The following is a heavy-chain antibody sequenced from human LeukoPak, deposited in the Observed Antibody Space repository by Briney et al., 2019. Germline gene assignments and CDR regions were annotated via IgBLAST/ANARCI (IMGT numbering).Heavy chain of an antibody. J-gene: IGHJ4*02. V-gene: IGHV4-59*01. Sequence: SETLSLTCTVSGGSISSYYWSWIRQPPGKRLEWIGYIYYSGSTNYNPSLKSRVTISVDTSKNQFSLKLSSVTAADTAVYYCARTNAYYYDSSGYPLFDYWGQGTLVTVSS. CDR3: ARTNAYYYDSSGYPLFDY. CDR2: IYYSGST. D-gene: IGHD3-22*01. CDR1: GGSISSYY.